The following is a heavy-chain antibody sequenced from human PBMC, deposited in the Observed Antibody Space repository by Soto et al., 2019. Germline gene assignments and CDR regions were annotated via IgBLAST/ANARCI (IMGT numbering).Heavy chain of an antibody. Sequence: EEQLLESGGGLIQPGGSLRLSCAASGFTFSAYIMNWVRQARGKGLEWVSSILATGDNTYYADSVKGRFSISRDNSKNTLYLQMNSLRVEDTAVYYCAKIANSPGPVWGQGTTVIVSS. D-gene: IGHD2-21*01. CDR3: AKIANSPGPV. J-gene: IGHJ6*02. CDR2: ILATGDNT. V-gene: IGHV3-23*01. CDR1: GFTFSAYI.